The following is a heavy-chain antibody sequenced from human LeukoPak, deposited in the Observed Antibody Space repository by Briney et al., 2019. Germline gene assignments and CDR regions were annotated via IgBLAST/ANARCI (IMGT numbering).Heavy chain of an antibody. D-gene: IGHD3-10*01. Sequence: GGSLRLSXAASGFTFDDYGMSWVRQAPGKGLEWVSGINWNGGSTCYADSVKGRFTISRDNAKNSLYLQMNSLRAEDTALYYCARDSRYYYGSGSYSYWGQGTLVTVSS. J-gene: IGHJ4*02. CDR2: INWNGGST. V-gene: IGHV3-20*04. CDR1: GFTFDDYG. CDR3: ARDSRYYYGSGSYSY.